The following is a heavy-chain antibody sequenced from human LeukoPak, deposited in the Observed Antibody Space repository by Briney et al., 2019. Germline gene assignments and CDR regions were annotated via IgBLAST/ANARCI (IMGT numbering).Heavy chain of an antibody. CDR2: INPSGGST. D-gene: IGHD3-10*01. J-gene: IGHJ5*02. CDR1: GYTFTSYY. CDR3: ARSDNMERTRTLWFGESFNWFDP. V-gene: IGHV1-46*01. Sequence: ASVKVSCKASGYTFTSYYTHWVRQAPGQGLEWMGIINPSGGSTSYAQKFQGRVTMTRDTSTSTVYMELSSLRSEDTAVYYCARSDNMERTRTLWFGESFNWFDPWGQGTLVTVSS.